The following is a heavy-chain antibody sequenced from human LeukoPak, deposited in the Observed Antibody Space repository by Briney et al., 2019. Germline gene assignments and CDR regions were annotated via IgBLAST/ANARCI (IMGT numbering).Heavy chain of an antibody. CDR1: GYTFTGYY. CDR3: ARGRSASGWDAFNI. D-gene: IGHD1-26*01. Sequence: ASVKVSCKASGYTFTGYYMHWVRQAPGQGLEWMGWINPNRGGTNFVQRFQGRVTMTTDTSINTAYMELSRLRSDDTAVYYCARGRSASGWDAFNIWGQGTMVTVSS. V-gene: IGHV1-2*02. CDR2: INPNRGGT. J-gene: IGHJ3*02.